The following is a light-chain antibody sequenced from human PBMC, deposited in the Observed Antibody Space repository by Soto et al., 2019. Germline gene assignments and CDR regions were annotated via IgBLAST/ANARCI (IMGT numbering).Light chain of an antibody. V-gene: IGKV2-28*01. CDR3: MQALQTRYT. CDR2: LGS. J-gene: IGKJ2*01. Sequence: DIVMTQSPLSLPVTPGEPASISCRSSQSLLHSNGYNYLDWYLQKPGQSPQLLIYLGSNRASGVPDRFSGSGSGTDFTLTISRVEAEDVGVYYCMQALQTRYTFGQGTKLDIK. CDR1: QSLLHSNGYNY.